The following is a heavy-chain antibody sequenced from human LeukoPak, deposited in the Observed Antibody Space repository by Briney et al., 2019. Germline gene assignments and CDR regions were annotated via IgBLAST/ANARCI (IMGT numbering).Heavy chain of an antibody. CDR2: IIGSGGST. V-gene: IGHV3-23*01. Sequence: QTGGTLRLSCAASGFTFSSYGMSWVRQAPGKGLEWVSTIIGSGGSTYDADSVKGRFTISRDNSRNTLYLQMNSLRAEDTAVYYCAKGYYYDSSGYYIQRLGYFDYWGQGTLVTVSS. D-gene: IGHD3-22*01. J-gene: IGHJ4*02. CDR1: GFTFSSYG. CDR3: AKGYYYDSSGYYIQRLGYFDY.